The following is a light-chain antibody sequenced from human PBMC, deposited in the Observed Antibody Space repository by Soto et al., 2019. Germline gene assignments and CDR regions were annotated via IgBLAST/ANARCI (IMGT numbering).Light chain of an antibody. Sequence: DIVMTQSPLSLPVTPGEPASISCRSSQSLLHSNGYNYLHWYLQKPGQSPQLLIYLGSNRASGVPDRFSGSGSGTDFTLKISRVEAEDVGVYYCMQTLQTRYTFGQGTKLEMK. CDR1: QSLLHSNGYNY. CDR2: LGS. V-gene: IGKV2-28*01. J-gene: IGKJ2*01. CDR3: MQTLQTRYT.